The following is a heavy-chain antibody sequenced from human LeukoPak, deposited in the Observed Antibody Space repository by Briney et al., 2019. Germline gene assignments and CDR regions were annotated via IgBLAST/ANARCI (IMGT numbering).Heavy chain of an antibody. V-gene: IGHV4-39*01. CDR3: ATHRTAAGTTDY. CDR1: GGSISSSSYY. CDR2: IYYSRST. D-gene: IGHD6-13*01. Sequence: SETLSLTCTVSGGSISSSSYYWGWIRQPPGKGLEWIGSIYYSRSTYYNPSLKSRVTISVDTSKNQFSLKLSSVTAADTAVYYCATHRTAAGTTDYWGQGTLVTVSS. J-gene: IGHJ4*02.